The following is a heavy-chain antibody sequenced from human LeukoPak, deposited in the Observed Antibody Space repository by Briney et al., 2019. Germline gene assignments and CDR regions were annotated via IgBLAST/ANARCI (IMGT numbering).Heavy chain of an antibody. V-gene: IGHV4-39*02. Sequence: SETLSLTCIVSGGSISSRSYYWDWIRQPPGKGLEWIGNLFDSGNTHYNPSLRSRLTMSVDTSKNQFSLKLSSVTAADTAVYYCARENNDYGGKKAFDYWGQGTLVTVSS. CDR2: LFDSGNT. D-gene: IGHD4-23*01. CDR3: ARENNDYGGKKAFDY. CDR1: GGSISSRSYY. J-gene: IGHJ4*02.